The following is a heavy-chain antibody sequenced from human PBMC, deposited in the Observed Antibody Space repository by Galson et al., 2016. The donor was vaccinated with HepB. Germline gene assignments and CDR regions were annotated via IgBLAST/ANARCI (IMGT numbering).Heavy chain of an antibody. Sequence: EPLSLTCAFSGGSFSYYYWGWIRQSPGKGLEWIGEIHPSGSTDYNPSLRSRVTISVDTSKNQFSLKVTSVTAADTAVYYCARGQDPYKIRDWGQGTLVTVSS. CDR2: IHPSGST. J-gene: IGHJ4*02. V-gene: IGHV4-34*01. CDR1: GGSFSYYY. D-gene: IGHD5-24*01. CDR3: ARGQDPYKIRD.